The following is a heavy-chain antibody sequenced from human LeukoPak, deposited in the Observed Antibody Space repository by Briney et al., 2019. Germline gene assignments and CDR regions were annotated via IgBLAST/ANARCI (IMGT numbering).Heavy chain of an antibody. D-gene: IGHD6-19*01. J-gene: IGHJ1*01. CDR3: AMGSGWLNFQH. Sequence: ASVSVSCTVSGYTLTVLSMCWGRQPPRGRVEWLGGFDPEDGETIYAQNFPSRVTMTEDKYTDTAYMELSSLTSEDTAVYYCAMGSGWLNFQHWGQGTLVTVSS. V-gene: IGHV1-24*01. CDR1: GYTLTVLS. CDR2: FDPEDGET.